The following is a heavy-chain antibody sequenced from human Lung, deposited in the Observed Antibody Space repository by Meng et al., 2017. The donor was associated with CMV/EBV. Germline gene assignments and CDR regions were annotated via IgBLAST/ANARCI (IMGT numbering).Heavy chain of an antibody. CDR2: IRYDGSNK. V-gene: IGHV3-30*02. Sequence: LXXAASGFSFSSYGMQWVRQAPGKGLEWVAFIRYDGSNKYYVDSVKGRFTISRDNSKNMLYLQMNSLRVADTAVYYCAKDDSAYFDFRSGYSTPPDYWGQGTXVTVSS. D-gene: IGHD3-3*01. CDR3: AKDDSAYFDFRSGYSTPPDY. J-gene: IGHJ4*02. CDR1: GFSFSSYG.